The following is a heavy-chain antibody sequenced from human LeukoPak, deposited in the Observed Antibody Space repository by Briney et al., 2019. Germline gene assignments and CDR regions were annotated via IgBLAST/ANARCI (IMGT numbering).Heavy chain of an antibody. Sequence: PGGSLRLSCAASGFTFSSYWMSWVRQAPGKGLEWVANIKQDGSEKYYVDSVKGRFTISRDNAKNSLYLQMNSLRAEDTAVYYCARDRDSNYGGPIDYWGQGTLVTVSS. V-gene: IGHV3-7*01. J-gene: IGHJ4*02. CDR3: ARDRDSNYGGPIDY. D-gene: IGHD4-11*01. CDR2: IKQDGSEK. CDR1: GFTFSSYW.